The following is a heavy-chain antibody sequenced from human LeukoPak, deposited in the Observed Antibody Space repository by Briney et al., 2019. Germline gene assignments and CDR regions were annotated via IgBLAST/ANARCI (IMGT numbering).Heavy chain of an antibody. V-gene: IGHV3-30*18. J-gene: IGHJ4*02. CDR3: AKEKYRGYSYGSGDY. D-gene: IGHD5-18*01. CDR2: ISNDGTNK. Sequence: GGSLRLSCAASGFTFSSYGMHWVRQAPGKGLEWVAAISNDGTNKYYADSVKGRFTVSRDNSKNTLYLQMSSLRPEDTAVYYCAKEKYRGYSYGSGDYWGQGTLVTVSS. CDR1: GFTFSSYG.